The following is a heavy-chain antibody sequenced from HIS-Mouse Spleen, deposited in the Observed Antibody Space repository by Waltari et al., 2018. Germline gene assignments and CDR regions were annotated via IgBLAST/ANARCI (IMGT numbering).Heavy chain of an antibody. D-gene: IGHD6-19*01. Sequence: QVQLVESGGGVVQPGRSLRLSCAASGFPFSSYAMHWVLQAPGKGLEWVAVISYDGSNKYYADSVKGRFTISRDNSKNTLYLQMNSLRAEDTAVYYCARASVVGSGHFDYWGQGTLVTVSS. CDR2: ISYDGSNK. CDR1: GFPFSSYA. CDR3: ARASVVGSGHFDY. J-gene: IGHJ4*02. V-gene: IGHV3-30-3*01.